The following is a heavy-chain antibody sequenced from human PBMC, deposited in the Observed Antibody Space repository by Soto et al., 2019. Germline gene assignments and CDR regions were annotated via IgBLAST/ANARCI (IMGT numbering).Heavy chain of an antibody. V-gene: IGHV1-18*01. CDR3: ASQGYCSGGSCYSADNRFDP. J-gene: IGHJ5*02. D-gene: IGHD2-15*01. Sequence: GASVKVSCKASGYTFTSYGISWVRQAPGQGLEWMGWISAYNGNTNYAQKLQGRVTMTTDTSTSTAYMELRSLRSDDTAVYYCASQGYCSGGSCYSADNRFDPWGQGTLVTVSA. CDR2: ISAYNGNT. CDR1: GYTFTSYG.